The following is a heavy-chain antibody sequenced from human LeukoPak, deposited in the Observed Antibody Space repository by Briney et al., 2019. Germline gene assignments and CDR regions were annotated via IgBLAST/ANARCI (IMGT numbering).Heavy chain of an antibody. J-gene: IGHJ4*02. V-gene: IGHV3-7*01. Sequence: PGGSLRLSCAASGFTFSSYWMSWVRQAPGKGLEWVAYITQDGSENYYVASVKGRFTISRDSAKNSLYLQMNSLRAEDTAVYYCARANYFLDYWGQGTLVTVSS. D-gene: IGHD3-10*01. CDR2: ITQDGSEN. CDR3: ARANYFLDY. CDR1: GFTFSSYW.